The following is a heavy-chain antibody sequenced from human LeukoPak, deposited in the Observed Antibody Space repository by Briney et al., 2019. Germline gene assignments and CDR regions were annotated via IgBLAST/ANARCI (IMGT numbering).Heavy chain of an antibody. CDR3: ARDSGSGYYADAFDI. J-gene: IGHJ3*02. Sequence: GGSLRLSCAASGFTVSSNYMSWVRQAPGKGLEWVSVIYSGGSTYYADSVKGRFTISRDNSKNTLYLQMNSLRAEDTAVYYCARDSGSGYYADAFDIWGQGTMVTVSS. D-gene: IGHD3-3*01. CDR2: IYSGGST. V-gene: IGHV3-66*01. CDR1: GFTVSSNY.